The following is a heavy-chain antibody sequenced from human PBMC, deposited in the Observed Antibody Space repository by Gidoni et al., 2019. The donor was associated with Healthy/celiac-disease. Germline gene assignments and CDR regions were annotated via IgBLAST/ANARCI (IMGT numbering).Heavy chain of an antibody. CDR3: ARVGYQLPRLYYFDY. D-gene: IGHD2-2*01. V-gene: IGHV3-30-3*01. Sequence: QVQLVESGGGVVQTGRSLRRSGAASGLTFRSYAMNWVRQAPGKGLEWVAVISYYGSNKYSADSVKGRFTISRDNSKNTLYLQMNSLRAEDTAVYYCARVGYQLPRLYYFDYWGQGTLVTVSS. CDR2: ISYYGSNK. CDR1: GLTFRSYA. J-gene: IGHJ4*02.